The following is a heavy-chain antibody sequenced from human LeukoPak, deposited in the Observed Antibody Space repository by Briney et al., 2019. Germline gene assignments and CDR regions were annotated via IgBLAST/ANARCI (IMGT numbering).Heavy chain of an antibody. CDR3: AKDRWATGPFDY. CDR2: IRYDGSNK. CDR1: GFTFSSYN. J-gene: IGHJ4*02. Sequence: GGSLRLSCAASGFTFSSYNIHWVRQAPGKGLEWVAFIRYDGSNKYYADSVKGRFTISRDNSKNTLYLQMNSLRAEDTAVYYCAKDRWATGPFDYWGQGTLVTVSS. V-gene: IGHV3-30*02. D-gene: IGHD5-24*01.